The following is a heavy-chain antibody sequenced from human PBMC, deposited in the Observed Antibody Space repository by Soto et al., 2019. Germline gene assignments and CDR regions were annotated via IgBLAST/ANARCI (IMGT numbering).Heavy chain of an antibody. D-gene: IGHD3-10*01. CDR2: IWHDGSKE. CDR1: GFIFSSYG. Sequence: GGSLRLSCEVSGFIFSSYGMHWVRQAPGKGLEWVGVIWHDGSKEYYVDSVKGRFTNSRDNSRDTLYLQMHSLGAEDTAVYFCAREATFGSGSYDYWGQGTPVTVSS. CDR3: AREATFGSGSYDY. J-gene: IGHJ4*02. V-gene: IGHV3-33*01.